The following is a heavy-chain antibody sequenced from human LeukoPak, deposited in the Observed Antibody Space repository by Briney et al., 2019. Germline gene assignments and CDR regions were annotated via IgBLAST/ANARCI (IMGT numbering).Heavy chain of an antibody. CDR3: ARQYSRGWFGWFDP. CDR2: IGHNGST. CDR1: GGSFSDFN. Sequence: SETLSLTCAVYGGSFSDFNWTWIRQPPGKGLEWIGEIGHNGSTNYNPSLKGRVTISVDTSKNQFSLKLSSVTAADTAVYYCARQYSRGWFGWFDPWGQGALVTVSS. V-gene: IGHV4-34*01. D-gene: IGHD6-19*01. J-gene: IGHJ5*02.